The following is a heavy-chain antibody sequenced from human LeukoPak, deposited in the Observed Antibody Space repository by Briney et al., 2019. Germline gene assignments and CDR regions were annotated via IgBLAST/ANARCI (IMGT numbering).Heavy chain of an antibody. V-gene: IGHV3-23*01. Sequence: PGGSLRLSCAASGFTFSSYAMSWVRQAPGKGLEWVSVISDSGDTTYYAGAVKGRFTISRDNSKNTLYLQMNSLRAEDTAVYYCAKGGPTGNLRSIGRDFWGQGTLVTVSS. CDR2: ISDSGDTT. J-gene: IGHJ4*02. CDR1: GFTFSSYA. D-gene: IGHD5/OR15-5a*01. CDR3: AKGGPTGNLRSIGRDF.